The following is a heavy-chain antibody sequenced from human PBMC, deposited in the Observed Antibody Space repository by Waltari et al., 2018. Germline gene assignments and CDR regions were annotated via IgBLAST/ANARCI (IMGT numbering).Heavy chain of an antibody. V-gene: IGHV3-7*01. D-gene: IGHD7-27*01. CDR1: GFTFTDYW. Sequence: EVHLVESGGGLVQPGGSLRLSCAASGFTFTDYWMSWVRQAPGKGPEWVAKIQKDGSEKNYVDYVKGRFTISRDNAKDSVYLQMNSLRADDTAMYYCVRDHWGPDYWGQGTLVTVSS. J-gene: IGHJ4*02. CDR2: IQKDGSEK. CDR3: VRDHWGPDY.